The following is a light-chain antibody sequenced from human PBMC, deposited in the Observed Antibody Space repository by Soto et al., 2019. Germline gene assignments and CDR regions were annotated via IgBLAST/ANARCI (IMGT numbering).Light chain of an antibody. CDR1: SGTVSRSYY. CDR2: STN. J-gene: IGLJ3*02. CDR3: VLYMGNGTSV. V-gene: IGLV8-61*01. Sequence: QAVVTQEPSFSMSPGRTVTLTCGLSSGTVSRSYYPSGYQQTPGQAARTLIYSTNTRASGVPDRFSGSILGNKAALTITGAQTDDESDYYCVLYMGNGTSVFGGGTKLTVL.